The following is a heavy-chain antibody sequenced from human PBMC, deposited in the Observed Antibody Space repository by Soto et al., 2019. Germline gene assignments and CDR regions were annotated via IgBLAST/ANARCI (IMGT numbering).Heavy chain of an antibody. CDR1: GLTFSSYW. CDR2: IDSDGSRT. Sequence: EVQLVESGGDLVQPGGSLRLSCAVSGLTFSSYWMHWVRQAPGKGLEWVSRIDSDGSRTNYADSVKGRFTISRDKAKNTLYLQMNMLGADDTAVYYCVRGLEVYIWGQGTLVIVSS. J-gene: IGHJ4*02. D-gene: IGHD1-1*01. CDR3: VRGLEVYI. V-gene: IGHV3-74*01.